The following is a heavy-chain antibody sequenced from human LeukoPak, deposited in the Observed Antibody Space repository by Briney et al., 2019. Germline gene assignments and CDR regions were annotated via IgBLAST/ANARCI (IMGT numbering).Heavy chain of an antibody. CDR1: GFTFSSYG. CDR3: ARDRNGHSSSSGYWFDP. V-gene: IGHV3-23*01. Sequence: GGTLRLSCAASGFTFSSYGMSWVRQAPGKGLEWVSAISPSGRNTYYADSVKGRFIISRDNSKNMLYLQMSSLRAEDTAVYYCARDRNGHSSSSGYWFDPWGQGTLVTVSS. CDR2: ISPSGRNT. D-gene: IGHD6-6*01. J-gene: IGHJ5*02.